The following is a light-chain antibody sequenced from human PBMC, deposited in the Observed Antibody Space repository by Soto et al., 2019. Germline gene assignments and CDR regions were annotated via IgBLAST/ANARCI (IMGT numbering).Light chain of an antibody. Sequence: DIQMTQSPSSVSASVGDRVSITCRASQGISNWLAWYQQKPGRAPKLLIYTGSSLQSGVPSRFSGTGSGTDYTLTISSLQPEDVATYYCQQANSFPLTFGGGTKVEIK. V-gene: IGKV1-12*01. CDR2: TGS. CDR1: QGISNW. CDR3: QQANSFPLT. J-gene: IGKJ4*01.